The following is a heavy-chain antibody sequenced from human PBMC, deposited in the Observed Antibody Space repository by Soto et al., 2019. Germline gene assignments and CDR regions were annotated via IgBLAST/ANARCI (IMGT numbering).Heavy chain of an antibody. CDR1: GFTFSSYS. CDR3: ARGSGSFDHFDY. J-gene: IGHJ4*02. D-gene: IGHD1-26*01. V-gene: IGHV3-21*01. CDR2: ISSSSSYI. Sequence: EVQLVESGGGLVKPGGSLRLSCAASGFTFSSYSMNWVRQAPGKGLEWVSSISSSSSYIYYADSVKGRFTISRDNAKNSLYLQMNSLRAEDTAVYYCARGSGSFDHFDYWGQGTLVTVSS.